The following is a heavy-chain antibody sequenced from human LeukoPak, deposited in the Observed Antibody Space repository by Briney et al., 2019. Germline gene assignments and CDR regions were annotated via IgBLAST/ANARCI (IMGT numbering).Heavy chain of an antibody. CDR1: GYTFTSYD. D-gene: IGHD4-17*01. CDR3: ARDYPTGDYSFDY. V-gene: IGHV1-8*01. Sequence: ASVKVSCKASGYTFTSYDINWVRQATGQGLEWMGWMNPNSGNTGYAQKFQGRVTMTRDTSTSTVYMELSSLRSEDTAVYYCARDYPTGDYSFDYWGQGTLVTVSS. CDR2: MNPNSGNT. J-gene: IGHJ4*02.